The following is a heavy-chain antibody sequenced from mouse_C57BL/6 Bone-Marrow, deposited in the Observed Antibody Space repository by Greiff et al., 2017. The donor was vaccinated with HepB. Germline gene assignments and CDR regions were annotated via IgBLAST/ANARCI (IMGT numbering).Heavy chain of an antibody. J-gene: IGHJ2*01. Sequence: VKLVESGAELVKPGASVKISCKASGYAFSSYWMNWVKQRPGKGLEWIGQIYPGDGDTNYNGKFKGKATLTADKSSSTAYMQLSSLTSEDSAVYFCATSTAQVYYFDYWGQGTTLTVSS. D-gene: IGHD3-2*02. CDR2: IYPGDGDT. CDR1: GYAFSSYW. CDR3: ATSTAQVYYFDY. V-gene: IGHV1-80*01.